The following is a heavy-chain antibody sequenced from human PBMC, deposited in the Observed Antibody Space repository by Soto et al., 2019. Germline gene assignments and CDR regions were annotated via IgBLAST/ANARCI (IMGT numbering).Heavy chain of an antibody. CDR2: ISTYSGDT. J-gene: IGHJ5*02. V-gene: IGHV1-18*01. D-gene: IGHD5-12*01. CDR1: GYTFFTYD. CDR3: ARHHGPTTSENWFDP. Sequence: QVHLVQSGVEVKTPGAAVKVSCQASGYTFFTYDISWVRQAPGQGLEWMGWISTYSGDTKYAQKFQGRVTMTTDTSTTTAYLELGRLRSDDTAVYYCARHHGPTTSENWFDPWGQGTLVTVSS.